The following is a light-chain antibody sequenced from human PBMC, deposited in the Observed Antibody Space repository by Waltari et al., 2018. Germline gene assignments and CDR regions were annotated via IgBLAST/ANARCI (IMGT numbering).Light chain of an antibody. Sequence: DIQMTQSPSSLSASVGDRVTMTCRASQTISSYVNWYQQKSGTAPKLLVYTASSLQGGVPSRCSGSGSGTEFTLSISSLQPDDCATYYCQQSYSTPHTFGQGTKVEVK. CDR3: QQSYSTPHT. CDR2: TAS. CDR1: QTISSY. J-gene: IGKJ1*01. V-gene: IGKV1-39*01.